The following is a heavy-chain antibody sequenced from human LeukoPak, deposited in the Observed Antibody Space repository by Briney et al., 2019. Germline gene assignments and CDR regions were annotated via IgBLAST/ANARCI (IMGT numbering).Heavy chain of an antibody. D-gene: IGHD3-22*01. CDR3: AKDLRNHNYYYDSSAYYDY. J-gene: IGHJ4*02. CDR2: ISGSGGST. V-gene: IGHV3-23*01. Sequence: GGSLRLSCAASGFTVSSNYMSWVRQAPGKGLEWVSAISGSGGSTYYADSVKGRFTISRDNSKNTLNLQMNSLRAEDTAVYYCAKDLRNHNYYYDSSAYYDYWGQGTLVTVSS. CDR1: GFTVSSNY.